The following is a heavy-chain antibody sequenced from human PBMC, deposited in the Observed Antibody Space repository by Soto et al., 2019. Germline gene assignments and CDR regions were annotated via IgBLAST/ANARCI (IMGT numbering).Heavy chain of an antibody. CDR3: VKSVYNWNDGFCDY. D-gene: IGHD1-1*01. V-gene: IGHV3-30*18. CDR2: ISYDGINK. CDR1: GFTFSSYG. J-gene: IGHJ4*02. Sequence: QVQLVESGGGVVQPGRSLRLSCAASGFTFSSYGMHWVRQAPGKGLEWVAVISYDGINKYYADSVKGRFTISRDNSKNTLYLQMNSLRAEDTAVYYCVKSVYNWNDGFCDYWGQGTLVTVSS.